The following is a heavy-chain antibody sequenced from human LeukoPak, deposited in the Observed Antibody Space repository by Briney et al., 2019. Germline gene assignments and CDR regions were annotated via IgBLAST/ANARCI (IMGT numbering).Heavy chain of an antibody. CDR1: GYRFTKQY. CDR3: ARSYSSSLDY. CDR2: IYPDDSRT. V-gene: IGHV5-51*01. Sequence: GESLKISCKASGYRFTKQYIGWVRQMPGKGLEWMAIIYPDDSRTEYAPTLQHQVTISADKSITTAYLHWRSLTASDTAMYYCARSYSSSLDYWGQGTLVTVSS. J-gene: IGHJ4*02. D-gene: IGHD6-13*01.